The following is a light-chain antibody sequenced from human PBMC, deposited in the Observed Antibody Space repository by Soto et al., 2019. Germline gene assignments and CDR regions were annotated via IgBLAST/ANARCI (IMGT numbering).Light chain of an antibody. CDR2: KAS. CDR1: QSIKNW. Sequence: DIQMTQSPSTLSASVGDRVTITCRASQSIKNWLAWYQQKPGEAPKLLIYKASTLESGVPSRFSGSGSGTEFTLTISCLQPDDVATYYCQQYSSYSQCTVGPGTKVDIK. J-gene: IGKJ3*01. CDR3: QQYSSYSQCT. V-gene: IGKV1-5*03.